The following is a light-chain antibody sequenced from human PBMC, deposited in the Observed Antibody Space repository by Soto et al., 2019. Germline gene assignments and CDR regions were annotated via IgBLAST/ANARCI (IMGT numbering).Light chain of an antibody. V-gene: IGKV3-20*01. J-gene: IGKJ1*01. CDR2: GAS. CDR1: QSVSNNY. CDR3: QQYGSSGT. Sequence: EIVLTQSPGTLSLSPGERATLSCRASQSVSNNYLAWYQQKPGQAPRLLIYGASNRATGIPDRFSGSGSGTDFTLTISRLEPEDFAVYYCQQYGSSGTFGQGTKMLIK.